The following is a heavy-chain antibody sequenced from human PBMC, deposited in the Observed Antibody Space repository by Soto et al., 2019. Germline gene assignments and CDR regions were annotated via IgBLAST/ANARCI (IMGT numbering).Heavy chain of an antibody. CDR1: GGSFSGYY. V-gene: IGHV4-34*01. CDR2: INHSGST. J-gene: IGHJ4*02. Sequence: SETLSLTCAVYGGSFSGYYWSWIRQPPGKGLEWIGEINHSGSTNYNPSLKSRVTISVDTSKNQFSLKLSSVTAADTAVYYRARDHRYGDAKKKRFDYWGQGTLVTVSS. D-gene: IGHD4-17*01. CDR3: ARDHRYGDAKKKRFDY.